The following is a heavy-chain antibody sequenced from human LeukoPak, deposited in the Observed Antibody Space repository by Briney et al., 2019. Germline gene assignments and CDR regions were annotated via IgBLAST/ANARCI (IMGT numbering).Heavy chain of an antibody. V-gene: IGHV3-53*01. Sequence: PGGSLRLSCAASGFTLSAEYMSCVRQAPGRGLEWVSVIYSGGGTYYANSVKGRFTISRDTTKNTLFLQLSSLRAEDTAMYHCARGGPAYGGNHNWFDPWGQGTLVTVSS. CDR2: IYSGGGT. D-gene: IGHD4-23*01. J-gene: IGHJ5*02. CDR3: ARGGPAYGGNHNWFDP. CDR1: GFTLSAEY.